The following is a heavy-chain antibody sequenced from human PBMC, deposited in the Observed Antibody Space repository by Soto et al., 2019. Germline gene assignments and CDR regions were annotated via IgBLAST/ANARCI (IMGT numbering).Heavy chain of an antibody. V-gene: IGHV3-15*07. J-gene: IGHJ3*02. CDR1: GFTFSNAW. Sequence: PGGSLRLSCAASGFTFSNAWMNWVRQAPGKGLEWVGRIKSKTDGGTTDYAAPVKGRFTISRDDSKNTLYLQMNSLKTEDTAVYYCTTPLSYIVATPNDAFDIWGQGTMVTVSS. D-gene: IGHD5-12*01. CDR2: IKSKTDGGTT. CDR3: TTPLSYIVATPNDAFDI.